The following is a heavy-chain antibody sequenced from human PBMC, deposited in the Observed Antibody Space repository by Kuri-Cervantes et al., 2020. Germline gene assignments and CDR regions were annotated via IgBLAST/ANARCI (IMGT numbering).Heavy chain of an antibody. CDR3: AHRVAAAGTNWFDP. CDR2: IYWDDDK. D-gene: IGHD6-13*01. Sequence: SGPTLVKPTQTLTLTCTFSGFSLSISAVAVGWIRQPPGKALEWLALIYWDDDKRYSPSLQSRLTITKDTSKNQVVLTMTNMDPVDTATYYCAHRVAAAGTNWFDPWGQGTLVTVSS. CDR1: GFSLSISAVA. J-gene: IGHJ5*02. V-gene: IGHV2-5*02.